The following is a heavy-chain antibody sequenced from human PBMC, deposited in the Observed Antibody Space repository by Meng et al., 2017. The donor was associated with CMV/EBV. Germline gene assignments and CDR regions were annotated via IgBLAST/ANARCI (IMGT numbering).Heavy chain of an antibody. V-gene: IGHV3-30-3*01. CDR3: ARGDYFDY. CDR1: GFTCRSYA. Sequence: QVPRVGAGGGVVQLGRSLGVSCAASGFTCRSYAMHWVRQAPVKGLEWVAIRSYDGSNKYYADSVKGRFTISRDNSKNTLYLQMNSLRAEDTAVYYCARGDYFDYWGQGTLVTVSS. CDR2: RSYDGSNK. J-gene: IGHJ4*02.